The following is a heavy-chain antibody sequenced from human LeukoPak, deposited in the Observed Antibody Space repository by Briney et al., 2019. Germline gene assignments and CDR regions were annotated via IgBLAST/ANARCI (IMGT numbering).Heavy chain of an antibody. D-gene: IGHD1-14*01. Sequence: GASVKVSCTTSGYTFSGYYVHWVRQAPGQGLEWMGWVNPNSGGTNYAQTFQDRVTMTRDTSISTAYMELSRLRSDDAAVYYCARDLVGGTWASGYWGQGTLVTVSS. V-gene: IGHV1-2*02. CDR2: VNPNSGGT. CDR1: GYTFSGYY. J-gene: IGHJ4*02. CDR3: ARDLVGGTWASGY.